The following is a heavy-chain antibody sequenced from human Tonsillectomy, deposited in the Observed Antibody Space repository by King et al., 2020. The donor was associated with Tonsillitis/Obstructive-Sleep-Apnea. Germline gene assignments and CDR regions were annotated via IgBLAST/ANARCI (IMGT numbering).Heavy chain of an antibody. Sequence: QVQLVESGAEVKKPGASVKVSCKASGYTFTGYYMHWVRQAPGQGLEWMGWINPNSVGTNYAQKFQGWVTMTRDTSISTAYMELSRLRSDDTAVYYCAIRWYYYGSGSYNLDYWGQGTLVTVSS. J-gene: IGHJ4*02. V-gene: IGHV1-2*04. CDR3: AIRWYYYGSGSYNLDY. CDR1: GYTFTGYY. CDR2: INPNSVGT. D-gene: IGHD3-10*01.